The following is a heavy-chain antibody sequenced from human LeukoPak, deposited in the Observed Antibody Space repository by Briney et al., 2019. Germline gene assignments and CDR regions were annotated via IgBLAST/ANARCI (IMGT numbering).Heavy chain of an antibody. CDR1: GFTFSSFG. D-gene: IGHD6-19*01. CDR3: ATEGSGWFFPFDY. J-gene: IGHJ4*02. V-gene: IGHV3-30*02. CDR2: IRYDGSIQ. Sequence: GGSLRLSCAASGFTFSSFGMHWVRQAPGKGLEWVEFIRYDGSIQYYADSVKGRFTISRDTSKTTLYLQMNSLRAEDTAVYYCATEGSGWFFPFDYWGQGTLVTVSS.